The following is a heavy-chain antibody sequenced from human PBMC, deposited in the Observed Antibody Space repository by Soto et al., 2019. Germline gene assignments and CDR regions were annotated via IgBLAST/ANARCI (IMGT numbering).Heavy chain of an antibody. CDR2: IYYSGST. V-gene: IGHV4-59*01. D-gene: IGHD3-10*01. Sequence: QVQLQESGPGLVKPSETLSLTCTVSGGSISSYYWSWIRQPPGKGLEWIGYIYYSGSTNYNPSLKSRVTIAVXXSXHRXALKLSSVTAADTAVYYCARGGITMVRGVAGWFDPWGQGTLVTVSS. CDR1: GGSISSYY. CDR3: ARGGITMVRGVAGWFDP. J-gene: IGHJ5*02.